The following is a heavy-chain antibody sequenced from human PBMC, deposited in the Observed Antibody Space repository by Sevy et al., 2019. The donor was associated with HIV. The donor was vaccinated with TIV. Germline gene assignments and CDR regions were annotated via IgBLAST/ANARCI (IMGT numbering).Heavy chain of an antibody. D-gene: IGHD1-7*01. V-gene: IGHV3-7*01. Sequence: GGSLRLSCAASGFTFSKYWMGWVRQAPGKGLEWVANIKQDAGQKYYVDSVKGRFTISSDNAKNSLYLQMNSLRAEDTAVYFCARDDGNYYFHYWGQGTLVTVSS. J-gene: IGHJ4*02. CDR2: IKQDAGQK. CDR3: ARDDGNYYFHY. CDR1: GFTFSKYW.